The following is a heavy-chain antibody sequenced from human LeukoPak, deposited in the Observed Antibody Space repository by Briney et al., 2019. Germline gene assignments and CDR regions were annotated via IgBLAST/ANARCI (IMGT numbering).Heavy chain of an antibody. J-gene: IGHJ3*02. Sequence: PGGSLRLSCAASGFNFSSFGMHWVRQAPGKGLAWVSSISGSGYSTYYADSVKGRFTISRDNSKNTLYLQMNSLRAEDTAIFYCAKDFPPWSGPNAFDIWGQGTMVTVSS. D-gene: IGHD3-3*01. CDR1: GFNFSSFG. V-gene: IGHV3-23*01. CDR2: ISGSGYST. CDR3: AKDFPPWSGPNAFDI.